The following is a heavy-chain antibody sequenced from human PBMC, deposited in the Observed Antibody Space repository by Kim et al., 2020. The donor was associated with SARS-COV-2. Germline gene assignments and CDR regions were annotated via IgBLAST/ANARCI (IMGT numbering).Heavy chain of an antibody. CDR1: GYTFTSYG. D-gene: IGHD4-17*01. Sequence: ASVKVSCKASGYTFTSYGISWVRQAPGQGLEWMGWISAYNGNTNYEQKLQGRVTMTTDTSTSTAYMELRSLRSDDTAVYYCARGREDYGDYYFDYWGQGTLVTVSS. CDR3: ARGREDYGDYYFDY. V-gene: IGHV1-18*01. J-gene: IGHJ4*02. CDR2: ISAYNGNT.